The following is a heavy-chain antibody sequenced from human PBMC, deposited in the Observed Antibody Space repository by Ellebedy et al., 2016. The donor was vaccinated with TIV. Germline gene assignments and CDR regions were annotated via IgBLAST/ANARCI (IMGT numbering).Heavy chain of an antibody. D-gene: IGHD2-21*02. J-gene: IGHJ4*02. Sequence: PGGSLRLSCAASGFTFSPYAMAWVRQAPGKGLEWVSGIVGSGAAKYADSVKGRFTISSDNSKRTVDLQMRSVRAEDTAVYFCAKERTSGDGYWVFDSWGQGTMVSVSS. CDR3: AKERTSGDGYWVFDS. CDR1: GFTFSPYA. V-gene: IGHV3-23*01. CDR2: IVGSGAA.